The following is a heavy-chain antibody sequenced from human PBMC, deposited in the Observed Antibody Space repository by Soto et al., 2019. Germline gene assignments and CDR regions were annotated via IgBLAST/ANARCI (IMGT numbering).Heavy chain of an antibody. D-gene: IGHD1-26*01. J-gene: IGHJ6*02. Sequence: QMQLVESGGGVVQPGTSLRLSCAASGFDFSSYGMHWVRQTPGKGLEWVAVLGFDGGGRYYADSVKGRFTISRDNSKKTLYLQMDSLRPEDTALYYCAREPVGPDYAMDVWCQGTTVTVSS. CDR3: AREPVGPDYAMDV. CDR2: LGFDGGGR. V-gene: IGHV3-33*01. CDR1: GFDFSSYG.